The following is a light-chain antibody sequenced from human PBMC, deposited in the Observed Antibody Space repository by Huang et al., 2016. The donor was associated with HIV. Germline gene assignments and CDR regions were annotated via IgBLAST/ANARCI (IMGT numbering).Light chain of an antibody. Sequence: AVQLTQFPSSLSASVGDRVVIICRASQDISTSLAGYQQKPGMAPKLLISAASKLQSGVSTRFSGDAAGAYFTLFITNVQPEDVATDYCQQRHDYPVTFGRGTRLDIK. V-gene: IGKV1D-13*01. CDR1: QDISTS. CDR3: QQRHDYPVT. J-gene: IGKJ5*01. CDR2: AAS.